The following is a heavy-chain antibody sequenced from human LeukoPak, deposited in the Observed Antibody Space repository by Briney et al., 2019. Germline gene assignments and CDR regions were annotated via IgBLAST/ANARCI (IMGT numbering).Heavy chain of an antibody. J-gene: IGHJ4*02. CDR3: AKRGVVIRVILVGFHKEAYYFDS. V-gene: IGHV3-23*01. CDR2: VSGSGGST. CDR1: GITLANYG. Sequence: GGSLRLSCVVSGITLANYGVSWVRQAPGKGREWVAGVSGSGGSTSYADSVKGRFTISRDNPKSTLYLQMNSLRAEDTAVYFCAKRGVVIRVILVGFHKEAYYFDSWGQGALVTVSS. D-gene: IGHD3-22*01.